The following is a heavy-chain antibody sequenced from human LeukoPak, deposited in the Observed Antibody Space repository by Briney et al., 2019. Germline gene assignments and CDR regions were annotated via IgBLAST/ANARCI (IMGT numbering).Heavy chain of an antibody. CDR1: GFTFSTYT. V-gene: IGHV3-23*01. CDR3: AKCRYISVYDSA. CDR2: IIGSGGRT. Sequence: PGGSLRLSCATSGFTFSTYTMNWVRQAPGKGLEWVSGIIGSGGRTYYADSVKGRFTISRDNSKNTLYLQMNSLRAEDTAVYYCAKCRYISVYDSAWGQGTLVTVSS. J-gene: IGHJ5*02. D-gene: IGHD5/OR15-5a*01.